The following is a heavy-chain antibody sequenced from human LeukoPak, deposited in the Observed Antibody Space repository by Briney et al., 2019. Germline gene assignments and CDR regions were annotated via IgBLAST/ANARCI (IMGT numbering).Heavy chain of an antibody. CDR1: GFTFSSYS. V-gene: IGHV3-21*01. Sequence: GGSLRLSCAASGFTFSSYSMNWVRQAPGKRLEWVSSISSSSSYIYYADSVKGRFTISRDNAKNSLYLQMNSLRAEDTAVYYCARAGYVGSGNYYYYMDVWGKGTTVTVSS. D-gene: IGHD3-10*01. J-gene: IGHJ6*03. CDR3: ARAGYVGSGNYYYYMDV. CDR2: ISSSSSYI.